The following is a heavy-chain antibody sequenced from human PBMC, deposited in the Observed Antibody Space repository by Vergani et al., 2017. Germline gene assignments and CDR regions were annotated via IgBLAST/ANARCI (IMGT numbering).Heavy chain of an antibody. CDR1: GYSISSGYY. CDR2: IYHSGST. V-gene: IGHV4-38-2*01. Sequence: QVQLQQSGPGLVKPSETLSLTCAVSGYSISSGYYWGWIRQPPGKGLEWIVSIYHSGSTYYNPSLKSRVTISVDTSKNQFSLKLSSVTAADPAVYYCARHLRQQPNDYWGQGTLVTVSS. D-gene: IGHD6-13*01. CDR3: ARHLRQQPNDY. J-gene: IGHJ4*02.